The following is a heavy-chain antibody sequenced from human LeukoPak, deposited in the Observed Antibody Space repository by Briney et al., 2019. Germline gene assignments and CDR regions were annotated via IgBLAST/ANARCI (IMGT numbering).Heavy chain of an antibody. V-gene: IGHV4-39*07. CDR1: GGSISSSSYY. J-gene: IGHJ2*01. CDR3: ARPPTVTTDDWYFDL. CDR2: IYYSGST. Sequence: SETLSLTCTVSGGSISSSSYYWGWIRQPPGKGLEWIGSIYYSGSTYYNPSLKSRVTISVDTSKNQFSLKLRSVTAADTAVYYCARPPTVTTDDWYFDLWGRGTLVTVSS. D-gene: IGHD4-17*01.